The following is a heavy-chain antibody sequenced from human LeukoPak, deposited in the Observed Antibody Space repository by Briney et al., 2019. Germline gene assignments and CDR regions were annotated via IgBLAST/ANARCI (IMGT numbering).Heavy chain of an antibody. CDR1: GFTFSDYY. J-gene: IGHJ4*02. D-gene: IGHD6-13*01. Sequence: GGSLGLSCAAPGFTFSDYYMSLIRHAPGKGLEWLSYISSSSSYTNYADSVKGRFTISRDNAKNSLYLQMNSLRAEETAVNYCARSLPGIAAAGFDYWGQGSLVTVYS. CDR2: ISSSSSYT. V-gene: IGHV3-11*06. CDR3: ARSLPGIAAAGFDY.